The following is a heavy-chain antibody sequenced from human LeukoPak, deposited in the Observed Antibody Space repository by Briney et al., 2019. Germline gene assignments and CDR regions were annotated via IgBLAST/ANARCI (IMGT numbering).Heavy chain of an antibody. D-gene: IGHD3-3*01. CDR3: AREKRFLEWLLAHDAFDI. V-gene: IGHV3-21*01. J-gene: IGHJ3*02. Sequence: GGSLRLSCAASGFTFSSYSMNWVRQAPGKGLEWVSSISSSSSYIYYADSVKGRFTISRDNAKNSLYLQMNSLRAEDTAVYYCAREKRFLEWLLAHDAFDIWGQGTMVTVSS. CDR2: ISSSSSYI. CDR1: GFTFSSYS.